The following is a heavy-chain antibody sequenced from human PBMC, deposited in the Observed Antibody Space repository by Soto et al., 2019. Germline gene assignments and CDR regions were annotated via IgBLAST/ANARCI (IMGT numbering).Heavy chain of an antibody. CDR3: ADRVLRTVFRFVTTTAINFAF. CDR1: GFSLTTSGVG. Sequence: QITLNESGPTVVRPTETLTLTCRFSGFSLTTSGVGVGWIRQSPGKAPEWLALIYWDDDKRYSASLKSRLTNTNDTAKNQESLTVSDLDPTDTATYYFADRVLRTVFRFVTTTAINFAFWGQGTPVGVSS. CDR2: IYWDDDK. J-gene: IGHJ4*02. D-gene: IGHD3-3*01. V-gene: IGHV2-5*02.